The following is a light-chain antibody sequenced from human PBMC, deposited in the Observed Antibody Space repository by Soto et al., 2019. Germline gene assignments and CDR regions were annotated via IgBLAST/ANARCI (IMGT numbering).Light chain of an antibody. CDR3: RPYIRWSLT. J-gene: IGKJ4*01. CDR2: GAS. V-gene: IGKV3-15*01. CDR1: QSVSSN. Sequence: EVRMTHSPATLSVSTGERATLSCWASQSVSSNLAWYQQKPGQGPSLLIYGASTSATGTPAMFSGSASGTEFTLTISSLPSEDFAVYYCRPYIRWSLTFGGAANV.